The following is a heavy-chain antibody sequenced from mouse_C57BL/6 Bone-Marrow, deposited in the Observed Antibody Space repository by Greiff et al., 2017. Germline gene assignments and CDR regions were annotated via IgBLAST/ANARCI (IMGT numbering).Heavy chain of an antibody. CDR1: GFNIKDYY. V-gene: IGHV14-1*01. J-gene: IGHJ3*01. CDR3: TPYGGFAY. CDR2: IDPEDGDT. Sequence: VQLKQSGAELVRPGASVKLSCPASGFNIKDYYMHWVKQRPEQGLEWVGRIDPEDGDTESAPKFQGKATMTADTSSHTAYLQLSSLTSEDTAVYYCTPYGGFAYWGQGTLVTVSA. D-gene: IGHD1-1*01.